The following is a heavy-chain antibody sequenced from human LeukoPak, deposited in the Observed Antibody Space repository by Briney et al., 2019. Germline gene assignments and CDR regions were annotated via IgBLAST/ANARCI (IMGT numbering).Heavy chain of an antibody. D-gene: IGHD1-26*01. J-gene: IGHJ3*02. CDR2: IYYSGST. V-gene: IGHV4-39*07. CDR1: GGSISSSSYY. CDR3: ARDAGGWWVGATQIDAFDI. Sequence: SETLSLTCTVSGGSISSSSYYWGWIRQPPGKGLEWIGSIYYSGSTYYNPSLKSRVTISVDTSKNQFSLKLSSVTAADTAVYYCARDAGGWWVGATQIDAFDIWGQGTMVTVSS.